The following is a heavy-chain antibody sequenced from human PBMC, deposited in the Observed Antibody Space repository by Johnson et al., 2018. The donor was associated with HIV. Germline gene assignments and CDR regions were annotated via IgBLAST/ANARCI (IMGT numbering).Heavy chain of an antibody. V-gene: IGHV3-13*01. CDR2: ITTAGET. CDR1: GFTFSNYD. CDR3: ARDRRLADALDI. J-gene: IGHJ3*02. Sequence: VQLVESGGGLVQPGGSLRLSCAASGFTFSNYDFHWVRQATGKGLEWVSAITTAGETFYPGSVKSRFTISRDNAKNSFYLQMNSLTVGDTALYYCARDRRLADALDIWGQGTMVTVSP. D-gene: IGHD5-12*01.